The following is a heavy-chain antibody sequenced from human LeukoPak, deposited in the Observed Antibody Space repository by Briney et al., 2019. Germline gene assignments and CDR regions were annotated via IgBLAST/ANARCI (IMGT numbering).Heavy chain of an antibody. Sequence: PGGSLRLSCAASGFTFSSYGMHWVRQAPGKGLEWVAVISYDGSNKYYADSVKGRFTISRDNSKNTLYLQMNSLRAEDTAVYYCARNRPPYYYDSSGYCFDYWGQGTLVTVSS. V-gene: IGHV3-30*03. J-gene: IGHJ4*02. CDR3: ARNRPPYYYDSSGYCFDY. CDR1: GFTFSSYG. CDR2: ISYDGSNK. D-gene: IGHD3-22*01.